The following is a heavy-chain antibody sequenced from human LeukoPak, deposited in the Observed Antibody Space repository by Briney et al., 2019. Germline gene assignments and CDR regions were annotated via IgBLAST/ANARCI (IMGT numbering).Heavy chain of an antibody. D-gene: IGHD2-15*01. J-gene: IGHJ4*02. CDR2: IYSGGST. V-gene: IGHV3-53*05. CDR1: GFTVSSNY. Sequence: GGSLRLSCAASGFTVSSNYMSWVRQAPGKGLEGVSVIYSGGSTYYADPVKGRFTISRDNSKKTLYLQMNSLRAEDTAVYYCAKDPGIVVVVAATLFDYWGQGTLVTVSS. CDR3: AKDPGIVVVVAATLFDY.